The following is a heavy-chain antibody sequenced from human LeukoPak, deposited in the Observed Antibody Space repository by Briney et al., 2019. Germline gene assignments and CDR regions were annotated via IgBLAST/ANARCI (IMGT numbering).Heavy chain of an antibody. CDR1: GGSISSGDYY. CDR2: IYYSGST. D-gene: IGHD2-15*01. J-gene: IGHJ4*02. V-gene: IGHV4-30-4*01. CDR3: ARGYCSGGSCPIDY. Sequence: SETLSLTCTVSGGSISSGDYYWSWTRQPPGKGLEWIGYIYYSGSTYYNPSLKSRVTISVDTSKNQFSLKLSSVTAADTAVYYCARGYCSGGSCPIDYWGQGTLVTVSS.